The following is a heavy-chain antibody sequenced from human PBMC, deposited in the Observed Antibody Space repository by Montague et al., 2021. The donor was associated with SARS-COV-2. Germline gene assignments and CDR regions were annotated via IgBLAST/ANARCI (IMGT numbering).Heavy chain of an antibody. CDR2: IYYSGST. CDR1: GGSISSYY. V-gene: IGHV4-59*01. D-gene: IGHD3-22*01. J-gene: IGHJ4*01. Sequence: SETLSLTCTVSGGSISSYYWSWIRQPPGKGLEWIGYIYYSGSTNYNPSPKSRVTISVDTSKNQFSLKVRSVTAADTAVYYCARGDCYDSTGYYDYWGQGTLVTVSS. CDR3: ARGDCYDSTGYYDY.